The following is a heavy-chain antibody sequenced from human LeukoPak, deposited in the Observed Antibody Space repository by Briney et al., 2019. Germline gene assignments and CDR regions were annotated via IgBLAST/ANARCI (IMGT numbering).Heavy chain of an antibody. CDR1: GYTFTSYG. Sequence: GASVKVSCKASGYTFTSYGISWVRQAPGQGLEWMGWISAYNGNTNYAQKLQGRVTMTTDTSTSTAYMELRSLRSDDTAVYYCARVGRYYGSGSYYYHDYWDQGTLVTVSS. CDR3: ARVGRYYGSGSYYYHDY. D-gene: IGHD3-10*01. V-gene: IGHV1-18*01. J-gene: IGHJ4*02. CDR2: ISAYNGNT.